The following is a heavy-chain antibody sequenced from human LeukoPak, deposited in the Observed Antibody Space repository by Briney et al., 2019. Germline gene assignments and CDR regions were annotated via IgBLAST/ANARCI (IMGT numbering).Heavy chain of an antibody. CDR2: IRYDGSNK. J-gene: IGHJ4*02. D-gene: IGHD4-17*01. CDR1: GFTFSSYG. CDR3: AKDWWRTTVFDY. Sequence: QTGGSLRLSCAAPGFTFSSYGMHWVRQAPGKGLEWVAFIRYDGSNKYYADSVKGRFTISRDNSKNTLYLQMNSLRAEDTAVYYCAKDWWRTTVFDYWGQGTLVTVSS. V-gene: IGHV3-30*02.